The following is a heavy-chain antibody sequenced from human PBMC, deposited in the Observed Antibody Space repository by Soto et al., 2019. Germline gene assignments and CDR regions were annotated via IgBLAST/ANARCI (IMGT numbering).Heavy chain of an antibody. Sequence: PSETLSLTCTVSGGPISSYYWSWIRQPPGKGLEWIGYIYYSGSTNYNPSLKSRVTISVDTSKNQFSRKLSSVTAADTAVYYCARQKGSSWYDYWGQGTLVTVSS. D-gene: IGHD6-13*01. CDR3: ARQKGSSWYDY. V-gene: IGHV4-59*08. J-gene: IGHJ4*02. CDR2: IYYSGST. CDR1: GGPISSYY.